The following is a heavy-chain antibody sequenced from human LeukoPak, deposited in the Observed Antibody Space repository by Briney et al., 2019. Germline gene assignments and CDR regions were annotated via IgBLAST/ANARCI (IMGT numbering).Heavy chain of an antibody. V-gene: IGHV3-74*01. Sequence: GGSLRLSCAASGFTFSSYWMHWVRQAPGKGLVWVSRINTDGSNTNYADSVKGRFTISRDNAKNSLYLQMNSLRAEDMGLYYCAKGPDGSWYRSYFDYWGQGTLVTVSS. CDR1: GFTFSSYW. J-gene: IGHJ4*02. CDR3: AKGPDGSWYRSYFDY. CDR2: INTDGSNT. D-gene: IGHD6-13*01.